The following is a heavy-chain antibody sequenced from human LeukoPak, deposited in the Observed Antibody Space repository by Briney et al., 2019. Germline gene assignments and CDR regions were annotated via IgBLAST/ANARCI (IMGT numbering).Heavy chain of an antibody. CDR1: GGSISSYY. J-gene: IGHJ5*02. V-gene: IGHV4-4*09. D-gene: IGHD6-13*01. CDR2: IYTSGST. CDR3: ARQLGIAAAAPRGVNWFDP. Sequence: SETLSLTCTVSGGSISSYYWSWIRQPPWKGLEWIGDIYTSGSTNYNPSLESRVAISVDTSKNQFSLKLSSVTAADTAVYYCARQLGIAAAAPRGVNWFDPWGQGTLVTVSS.